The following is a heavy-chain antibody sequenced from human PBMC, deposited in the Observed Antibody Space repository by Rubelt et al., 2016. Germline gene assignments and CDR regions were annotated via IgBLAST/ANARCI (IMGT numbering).Heavy chain of an antibody. V-gene: IGHV1-18*01. D-gene: IGHD6-19*01. CDR2: ISAYTGNT. J-gene: IGHJ3*02. CDR3: ARDRTWLVPGLDAFDI. Sequence: QVQLVQSGAEVKKPGASVKVSCKASGYTFTSYGISWVRQAPGQGLEWMGWISAYTGNTNYAQKPQGRVTMTTDTSTSTAYMELRSLRSDDTAVYYCARDRTWLVPGLDAFDIWGQGTMVTVSS. CDR1: GYTFTSYG.